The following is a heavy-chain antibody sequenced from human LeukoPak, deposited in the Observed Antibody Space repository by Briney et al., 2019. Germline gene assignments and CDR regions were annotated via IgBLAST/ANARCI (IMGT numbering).Heavy chain of an antibody. CDR3: ARGRKTMVRGVISSSSLYYYSYYMDV. Sequence: SETLSLTCTVSGYSISSGYYWGWIRQPPGKGLEWIGSIYHSGSTYYNPSLKSRVTISVDTSKNQFSLKLSSVTAADTAVYYCARGRKTMVRGVISSSSLYYYSYYMDVWGKGTTVTVSS. V-gene: IGHV4-38-2*02. D-gene: IGHD3-10*01. J-gene: IGHJ6*03. CDR2: IYHSGST. CDR1: GYSISSGYY.